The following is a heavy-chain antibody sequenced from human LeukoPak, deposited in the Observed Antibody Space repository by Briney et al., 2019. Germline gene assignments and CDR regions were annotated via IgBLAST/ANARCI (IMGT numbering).Heavy chain of an antibody. CDR3: ARGSEYYDSSGYFDY. V-gene: IGHV3-30*03. CDR1: GFTFSSYG. CDR2: ISYDGSNK. J-gene: IGHJ4*02. D-gene: IGHD3-22*01. Sequence: GRSLRLSCAASGFTFSSYGMHWVRQAPGKGLEWVAVISYDGSNKYYADSVKGRFTISRDNSKNTLYLQMNSLRAEDTAVYYCARGSEYYDSSGYFDYWGQGTLVTVSS.